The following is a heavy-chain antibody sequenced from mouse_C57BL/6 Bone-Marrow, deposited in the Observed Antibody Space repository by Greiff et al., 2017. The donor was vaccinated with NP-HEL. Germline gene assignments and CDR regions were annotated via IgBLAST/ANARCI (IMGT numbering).Heavy chain of an antibody. Sequence: QVQLQQPGAELVRPGSSVKLSCKASGYTFTSYWMHWVKQRPIQGLEWIGNIDPSDSETHYNQKFKDKATLTVDKSSSTAYMQLSSLTSEDSAVYYCAKESLLRHYFDYWGQGTTLTVSS. D-gene: IGHD1-2*01. CDR3: AKESLLRHYFDY. CDR1: GYTFTSYW. CDR2: IDPSDSET. J-gene: IGHJ2*01. V-gene: IGHV1-52*01.